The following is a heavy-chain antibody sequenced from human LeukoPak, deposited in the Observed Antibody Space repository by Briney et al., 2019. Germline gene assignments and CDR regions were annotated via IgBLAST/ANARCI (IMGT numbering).Heavy chain of an antibody. J-gene: IGHJ4*02. CDR2: ISGSGGST. Sequence: GGSLRLSCAAYGFTFSSYAMSWDRQAPGKGLEWVSSISGSGGSTHYADSVKGRFTISRDNSKNTLYLQMNSLRAEDTAVYYCARDTRMVIPRASDYWGQGTLVTVSS. CDR1: GFTFSSYA. D-gene: IGHD2-21*01. CDR3: ARDTRMVIPRASDY. V-gene: IGHV3-23*01.